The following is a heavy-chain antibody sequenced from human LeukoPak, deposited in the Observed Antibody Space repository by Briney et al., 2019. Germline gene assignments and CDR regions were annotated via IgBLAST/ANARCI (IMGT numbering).Heavy chain of an antibody. CDR2: MNPNTGGS. CDR3: AREVRRGTYDY. CDR1: GYTFPSYS. Sequence: ASVKVSCKASGYTFPSYSINRVRQATGQGLEWMGWMNPNTGGSGPAQKFQGRVTMTYNTPISTAYMELSSLTSDDTAVYYCAREVRRGTYDYWGQGTLVTVTP. J-gene: IGHJ4*02. V-gene: IGHV1-8*01. D-gene: IGHD3-16*01.